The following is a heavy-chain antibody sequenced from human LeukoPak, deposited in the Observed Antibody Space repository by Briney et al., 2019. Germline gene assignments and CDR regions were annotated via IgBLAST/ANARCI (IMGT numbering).Heavy chain of an antibody. Sequence: GGSLRLSCAASGFTVSSNYMSWVRQAPGKGLEWVSVIYSGGSTYYADSVKGRFTISRDNSKNTLYLQMNSLRAEDTAVYYCARDLLQGSYGMGVWGKGTTVTVSS. CDR2: IYSGGST. CDR1: GFTVSSNY. CDR3: ARDLLQGSYGMGV. D-gene: IGHD1-26*01. J-gene: IGHJ6*04. V-gene: IGHV3-53*01.